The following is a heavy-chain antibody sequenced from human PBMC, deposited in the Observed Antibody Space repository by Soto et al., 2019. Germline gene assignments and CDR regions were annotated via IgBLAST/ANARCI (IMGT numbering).Heavy chain of an antibody. D-gene: IGHD3-10*01. J-gene: IGHJ6*02. CDR1: GASISRGGSS. V-gene: IGHV4-30-2*01. Sequence: SETLSLTCAVSGASISRGGSSWSWIRQAPGTGLEWIGYIYHNGITNYNPSLKSRVTISVDKSQNQSSLSLNFVTAADTAVYYCARGLAVRGSYGLDVWGQGTTVTVSS. CDR3: ARGLAVRGSYGLDV. CDR2: IYHNGIT.